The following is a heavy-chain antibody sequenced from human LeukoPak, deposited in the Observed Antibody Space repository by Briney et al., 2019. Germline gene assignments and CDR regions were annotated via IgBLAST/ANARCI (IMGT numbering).Heavy chain of an antibody. Sequence: GASVKVSCKASGYTFIRYAINWVRQAPRQGLEWMGWIDINTGNPTYAQGFTGRFVFSLDTSVTTAYLEISTLKAEDTAIYYCARDVTTASFDYWGQGTLVTVSS. CDR1: GYTFIRYA. D-gene: IGHD4-11*01. J-gene: IGHJ4*02. V-gene: IGHV7-4-1*02. CDR3: ARDVTTASFDY. CDR2: IDINTGNP.